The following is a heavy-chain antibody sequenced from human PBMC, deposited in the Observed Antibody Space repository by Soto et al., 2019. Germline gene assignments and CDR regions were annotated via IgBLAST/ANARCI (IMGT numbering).Heavy chain of an antibody. CDR3: AKDGLAYAYYFDY. CDR2: ISYDGSNK. J-gene: IGHJ4*02. Sequence: QVQLVESGGGVVQPGRSLRLSCAASGFTFSSYGMHWVRQAPGKGLEWVAGISYDGSNKYYADSVKGRFTISRDNSKNTLYLQMNSLRAEDTAVYYCAKDGLAYAYYFDYWGQGTLVTVSS. CDR1: GFTFSSYG. V-gene: IGHV3-30*18.